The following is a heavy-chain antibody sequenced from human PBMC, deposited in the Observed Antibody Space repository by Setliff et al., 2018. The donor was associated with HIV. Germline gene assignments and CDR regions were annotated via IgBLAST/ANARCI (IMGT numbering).Heavy chain of an antibody. V-gene: IGHV1-18*01. D-gene: IGHD6-19*01. CDR2: ISPNFGHT. J-gene: IGHJ6*02. Sequence: ASVKVSCKASGYTFLTYGISWVRQAPGHGLEWMGWISPNFGHTNYAQNFLGRVTMTIDTSTSRAYMELRSLRSDDTAMYFCARLGSGWSDSYYYAMDIWGQGTTVTVSS. CDR3: ARLGSGWSDSYYYAMDI. CDR1: GYTFLTYG.